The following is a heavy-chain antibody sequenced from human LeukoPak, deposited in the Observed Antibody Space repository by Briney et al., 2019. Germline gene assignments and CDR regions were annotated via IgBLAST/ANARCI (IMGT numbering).Heavy chain of an antibody. J-gene: IGHJ6*02. V-gene: IGHV1-8*01. CDR1: GYTFTSYD. CDR2: MNPNSGNT. D-gene: IGHD2-15*01. Sequence: GASVKVSCKASGYTFTSYDINWVRQATGQGLEWMGWMNPNSGNTGYAQKFQGRVTTTRNTSISTAYMELSSLRSEDTAVYYCARGLGYCSGGSCWPYYYYGMDVWGQGTTVTVSS. CDR3: ARGLGYCSGGSCWPYYYYGMDV.